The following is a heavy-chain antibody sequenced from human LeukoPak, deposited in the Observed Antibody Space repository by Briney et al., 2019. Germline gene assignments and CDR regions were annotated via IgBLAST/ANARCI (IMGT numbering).Heavy chain of an antibody. V-gene: IGHV3-23*01. J-gene: IGHJ4*02. CDR3: AKDRRGDYSHFDY. Sequence: GGSLRLSCAASRFTLSSYGMSWVRQAPGKGLEWVSAISGSGGSTYYADSVKGRFTISRDNSKNTLYLQMNSLRAEDTAVYYCAKDRRGDYSHFDYWGQGTLVTVSS. D-gene: IGHD4-17*01. CDR2: ISGSGGST. CDR1: RFTLSSYG.